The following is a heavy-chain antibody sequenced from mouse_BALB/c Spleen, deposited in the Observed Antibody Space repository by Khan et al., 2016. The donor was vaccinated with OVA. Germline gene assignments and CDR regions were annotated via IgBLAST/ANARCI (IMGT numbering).Heavy chain of an antibody. D-gene: IGHD2-4*01. Sequence: QVQLKQSGPGLVQPSQSLSITCTVSGFSLTNYGVHWVRQSPGKGLEWLGVIWSGGSTDYHAAFISRLSISKDNSKSQVFFKMNSLQPNDTAMYYCVRNYDYDEGLAYWGQGTLVTVSA. CDR3: VRNYDYDEGLAY. CDR1: GFSLTNYG. CDR2: IWSGGST. V-gene: IGHV2-2*02. J-gene: IGHJ3*01.